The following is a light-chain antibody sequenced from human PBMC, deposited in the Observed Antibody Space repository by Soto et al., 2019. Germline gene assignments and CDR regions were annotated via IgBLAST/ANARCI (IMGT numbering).Light chain of an antibody. CDR2: DAS. V-gene: IGKV1-33*01. CDR3: QQYDNLPA. CDR1: QDISNY. J-gene: IGKJ4*01. Sequence: DIQMTQSPSSFCQSXGDRVTIACQASQDISNYLNWYQQKPGKAPKLLIYDASNLETGVPSRFSGSGSGTDFTFTISSLQPEDIATYYCQQYDNLPAFGGGTKVDIK.